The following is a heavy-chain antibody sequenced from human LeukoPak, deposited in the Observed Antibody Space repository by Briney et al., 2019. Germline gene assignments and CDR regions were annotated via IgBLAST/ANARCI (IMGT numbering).Heavy chain of an antibody. D-gene: IGHD3-10*01. CDR1: GGSISSGSYY. CDR3: ARVVVRGVISGFDY. V-gene: IGHV4-61*02. Sequence: PSETLSLTCTVSGGSISSGSYYWSWIRQPAGKGLEWIGRIYTSGSTNYNPSLKSRVTISVDKSKNQFSLKLSSVTAADTAVYYCARVVVRGVISGFDYWGQGTLVTVSS. CDR2: IYTSGST. J-gene: IGHJ4*02.